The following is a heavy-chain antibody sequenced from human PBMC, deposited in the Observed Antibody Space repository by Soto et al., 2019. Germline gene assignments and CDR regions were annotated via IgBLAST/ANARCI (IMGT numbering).Heavy chain of an antibody. Sequence: QLQLQESGPGLVKPSETLSLTCTVSGGSISSSSYYWGWIRQPPGKGLEWIGSIYYSGSTYYNPSLKSRVTISVDTSKNQFSLKLSSVTAADTAVYYCARHARDFLVAYGRVLDLYFDYWGQGTLVTVSS. J-gene: IGHJ4*02. V-gene: IGHV4-39*01. CDR1: GGSISSSSYY. CDR2: IYYSGST. CDR3: ARHARDFLVAYGRVLDLYFDY. D-gene: IGHD3-3*01.